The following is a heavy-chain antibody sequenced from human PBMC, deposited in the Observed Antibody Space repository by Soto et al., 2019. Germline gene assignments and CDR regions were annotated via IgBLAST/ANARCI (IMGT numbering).Heavy chain of an antibody. D-gene: IGHD2-8*02. CDR3: ARDKITGLFDY. CDR1: DASISTYD. CDR2: MCYSGSS. J-gene: IGHJ4*02. V-gene: IGHV4-59*12. Sequence: PSETLSLTCTVADASISTYDSGSVRQPPGKGLEWLGFMCYSGSSKCNPSLKSRVTISVDTSKNQYSLKLTSVTAADTAVYYCARDKITGLFDYWGQRTLVTVSS.